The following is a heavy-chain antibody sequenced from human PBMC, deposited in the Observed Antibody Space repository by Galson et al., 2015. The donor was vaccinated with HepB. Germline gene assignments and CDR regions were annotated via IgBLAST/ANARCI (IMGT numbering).Heavy chain of an antibody. CDR2: INPNSGGT. D-gene: IGHD3-10*01. CDR3: AKERGAGNWYSQP. V-gene: IGHV1-2*06. J-gene: IGHJ1*01. Sequence: SVKVSCKASGYAFTAYYMHWVRQAPGQGLEWMGRINPNSGGTDHAQKFQGRVTMTRDTSNTTAYMELSSLTSDDTAVYYCAKERGAGNWYSQPWGQGSLVTVSS. CDR1: GYAFTAYY.